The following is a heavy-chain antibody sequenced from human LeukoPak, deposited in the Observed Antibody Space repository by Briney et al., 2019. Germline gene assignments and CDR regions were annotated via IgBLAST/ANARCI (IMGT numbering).Heavy chain of an antibody. CDR1: GVSINYYY. D-gene: IGHD1-7*01. CDR3: ARDNWNYGSSMDV. V-gene: IGHV4-59*01. J-gene: IGHJ6*02. Sequence: PSETLSLTCTVSGVSINYYYWMWIRQPPGKGLEWIGYIYYSGSTNYNPSLKSRVTISVDTSKNQFSLKLSSVTAADTAVYYCARDNWNYGSSMDVWGQGTTVTVSS. CDR2: IYYSGST.